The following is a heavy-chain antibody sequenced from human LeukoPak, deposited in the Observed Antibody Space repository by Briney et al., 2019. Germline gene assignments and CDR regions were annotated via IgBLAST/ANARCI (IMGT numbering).Heavy chain of an antibody. D-gene: IGHD2-2*02. CDR1: GYTFTGHY. CDR2: INPNSGGT. V-gene: IGHV1-2*02. CDR3: ARGPIAQGYCSSTSCYNDAFDI. Sequence: ASVKVSCKASGYTFTGHYMHWVRQAPGQGLEWMGWINPNSGGTNYAQKFQGRVTMNRDTPISTAYMELSRLRSDDTAVYYCARGPIAQGYCSSTSCYNDAFDIWGQGTMVTVSS. J-gene: IGHJ3*02.